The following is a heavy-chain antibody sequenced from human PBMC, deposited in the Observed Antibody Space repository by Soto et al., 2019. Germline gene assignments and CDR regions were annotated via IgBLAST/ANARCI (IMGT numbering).Heavy chain of an antibody. Sequence: GGSLRLSCAASGFTFSSYAMHWVRQAPGKGLEWVAVISYDGSNKYYADSVKGRFTISRDNSKNTLYLQMNSLRAEDTAVYYCARDLPAAWPAYYYYGMDVWGQGTTVTVSS. J-gene: IGHJ6*02. CDR2: ISYDGSNK. CDR3: ARDLPAAWPAYYYYGMDV. V-gene: IGHV3-30-3*01. D-gene: IGHD2-2*01. CDR1: GFTFSSYA.